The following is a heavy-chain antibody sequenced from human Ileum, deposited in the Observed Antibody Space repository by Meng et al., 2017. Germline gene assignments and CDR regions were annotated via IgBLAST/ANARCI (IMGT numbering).Heavy chain of an antibody. Sequence: EKLVEAGGGVDQDGKALRLSWAVSGFNFGNFGMDWNRQAPGKGLEWVAVLWPGGRREDYLDSVKGRFTISRDDSKSTLYLQMNSLRAEDTAIYYCARWEWQYLAYFDQWGQGTLVTVSS. CDR1: GFNFGNFG. V-gene: IGHV3-33*01. CDR3: ARWEWQYLAYFDQ. J-gene: IGHJ4*02. CDR2: LWPGGRRE. D-gene: IGHD3-3*01.